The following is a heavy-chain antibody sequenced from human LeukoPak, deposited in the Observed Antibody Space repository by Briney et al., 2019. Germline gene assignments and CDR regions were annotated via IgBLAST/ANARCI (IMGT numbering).Heavy chain of an antibody. D-gene: IGHD5-24*01. CDR1: GFTFSSYS. J-gene: IGHJ4*02. V-gene: IGHV3-48*04. Sequence: PGGSLRLSCAASGFTFSSYSMNWVRQAPGKGLEWVSYISRSSSTIYYADSVKGRFTISRDNAKNSLYLQMNSLRAEDTAVYYCARVGDGYNSYYFDYWGQGTLVTVSS. CDR2: ISRSSSTI. CDR3: ARVGDGYNSYYFDY.